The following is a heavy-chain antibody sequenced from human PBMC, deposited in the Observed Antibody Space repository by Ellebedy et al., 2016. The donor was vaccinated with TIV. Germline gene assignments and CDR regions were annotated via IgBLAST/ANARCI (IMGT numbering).Heavy chain of an antibody. CDR1: GFTFSSYW. CDR2: IKEDGSKK. J-gene: IGHJ4*02. D-gene: IGHD5-12*01. CDR3: VRAPRGQYYFDY. Sequence: GESLKISXAASGFTFSSYWMSWVRQSPGKGLEWVANIKEDGSKKAYVDSVKGRFTISRDNSKNTLYLEMNSLRAEDTAVYYCVRAPRGQYYFDYWGQGTLVTVSS. V-gene: IGHV3-7*01.